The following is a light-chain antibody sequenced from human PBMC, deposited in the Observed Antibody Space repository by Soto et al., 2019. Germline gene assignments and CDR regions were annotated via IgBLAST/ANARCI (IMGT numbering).Light chain of an antibody. J-gene: IGKJ3*01. CDR3: QQSYSTPFT. V-gene: IGKV1-39*01. CDR1: QSISSY. CDR2: AAS. Sequence: DIQMTQSPSSLSASVGDRVTITCRASQSISSYLNWYQQKPGKAPKLLIYAASSLQSGVPSRFSGSGSGTXXXXXXXXXQPXDFATXXXQQSYSTPFTFGPGTKVDIK.